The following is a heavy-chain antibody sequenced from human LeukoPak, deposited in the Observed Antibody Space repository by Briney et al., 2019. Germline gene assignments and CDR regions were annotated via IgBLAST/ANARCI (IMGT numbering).Heavy chain of an antibody. Sequence: GGSLRLSCAASGFTFDDYAMHWVRQAPGKGLEWVSGISWNSGSIGYADSVKGRFTISRDNAKNSLYLQMNSLRAEDTAVYYCATSIAVAGNGEFDYWGQGTLVTVSS. J-gene: IGHJ4*02. V-gene: IGHV3-9*01. CDR2: ISWNSGSI. CDR3: ATSIAVAGNGEFDY. CDR1: GFTFDDYA. D-gene: IGHD6-19*01.